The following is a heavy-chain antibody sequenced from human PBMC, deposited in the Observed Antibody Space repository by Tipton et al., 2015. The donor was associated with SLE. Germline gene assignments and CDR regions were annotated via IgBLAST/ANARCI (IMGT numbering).Heavy chain of an antibody. CDR2: VSPSGGT. V-gene: IGHV4-4*07. CDR1: GGSLNNHF. D-gene: IGHD3-9*01. Sequence: LRLSCTVSGGSLNNHFCSWIRQSAGKGLEWIGGVSPSGGTNYNPSLKSRVTMSVDTSRNQFSLNLSSLTAADTAVYFCARDKWGEYTASTGYFWSFDPWGQGIPVTVSS. CDR3: ARDKWGEYTASTGYFWSFDP. J-gene: IGHJ5*02.